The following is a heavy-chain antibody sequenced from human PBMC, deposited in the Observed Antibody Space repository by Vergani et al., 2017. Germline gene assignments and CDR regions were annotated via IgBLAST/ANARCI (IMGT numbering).Heavy chain of an antibody. V-gene: IGHV4-38-2*02. Sequence: QIQLQESGPGLVKPSETLSLTCSVSGYSISRGFYWAWIRQTPEKGLEWIGGMFHTGEASNSPSLQSRVAFSMDTSKNQFSLRLTSVTAADTAVYYCASGKYYSDSTSHFRGRYFDVWGRGTLVTVPS. CDR2: MFHTGEA. J-gene: IGHJ2*01. CDR1: GYSISRGFY. D-gene: IGHD3-16*01. CDR3: ASGKYYSDSTSHFRGRYFDV.